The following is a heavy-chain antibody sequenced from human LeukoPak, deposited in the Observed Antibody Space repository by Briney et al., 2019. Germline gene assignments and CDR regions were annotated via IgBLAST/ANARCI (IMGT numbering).Heavy chain of an antibody. Sequence: PGGSLRLSCAASGFTVSSNEMSWVRQAPGKGLEWVSSISSSSSYIYYADSVKGRFTISRDNAKNSLYLQMNSLRSEDTAVYYCATFGYSYGYRRSAAGYWGQGTLVTVSS. V-gene: IGHV3-21*01. J-gene: IGHJ4*02. CDR2: ISSSSSYI. CDR1: GFTVSSNE. CDR3: ATFGYSYGYRRSAAGY. D-gene: IGHD5-18*01.